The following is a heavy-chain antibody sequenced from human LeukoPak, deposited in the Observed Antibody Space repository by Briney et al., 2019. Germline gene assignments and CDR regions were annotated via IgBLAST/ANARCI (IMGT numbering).Heavy chain of an antibody. CDR3: AKDTPSMITFGGVIADTPD. Sequence: PGGSLRLSCAASGFTFDDYAMHWVRQAPGKGLEWVSLISGDGGSTYYADSVKGRFTISRDNSKNSLYLQMNSLRTEDTALYYCAKDTPSMITFGGVIADTPDWGQGTLVTVSS. J-gene: IGHJ4*02. V-gene: IGHV3-43*02. CDR1: GFTFDDYA. CDR2: ISGDGGST. D-gene: IGHD3-16*02.